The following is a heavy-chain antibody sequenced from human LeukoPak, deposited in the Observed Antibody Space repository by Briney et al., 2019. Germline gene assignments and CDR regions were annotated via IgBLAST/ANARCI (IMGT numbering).Heavy chain of an antibody. V-gene: IGHV3-21*01. D-gene: IGHD3-22*01. J-gene: IGHJ4*02. Sequence: GGFLRLSCTASGFTFSGYSMNWIRQARGKGLEWVSSFGTRSTSVYHAGSVKGRFAISRDNAKNSLYLQMNSLRAEDTALYYCAREVSEGFDFWGQGTLVTVSS. CDR3: AREVSEGFDF. CDR1: GFTFSGYS. CDR2: FGTRSTSV.